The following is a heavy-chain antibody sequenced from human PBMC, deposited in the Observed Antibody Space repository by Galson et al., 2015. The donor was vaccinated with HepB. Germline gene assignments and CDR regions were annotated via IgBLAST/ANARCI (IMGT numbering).Heavy chain of an antibody. V-gene: IGHV3-23*01. J-gene: IGHJ5*02. D-gene: IGHD5-18*01. Sequence: SLRLSCAASGFTFSRYTMNWVRQAPGKGLEWVSTISGFGENTYYADSVKGRFTVSRDNSRNMVYLQMNSLRAEDTAIFDCAKGGHYSPFDPWGQGTLVTVSS. CDR1: GFTFSRYT. CDR3: AKGGHYSPFDP. CDR2: ISGFGENT.